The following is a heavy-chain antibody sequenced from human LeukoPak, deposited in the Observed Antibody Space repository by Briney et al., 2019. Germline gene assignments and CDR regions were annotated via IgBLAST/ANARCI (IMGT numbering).Heavy chain of an antibody. CDR2: ISAYNGNT. V-gene: IGHV1-18*01. CDR1: GYTFTSYG. J-gene: IGHJ4*02. CDR3: AREYGSGSYGQDDY. Sequence: ASVKVSCEASGYTFTSYGISWVRQAPGQGLEWMGWISAYNGNTNYAQKLQGRVTMTTDTSTSTAYMELRSLRSDDTAVYYCAREYGSGSYGQDDYWGQGTLVTVSS. D-gene: IGHD3-10*01.